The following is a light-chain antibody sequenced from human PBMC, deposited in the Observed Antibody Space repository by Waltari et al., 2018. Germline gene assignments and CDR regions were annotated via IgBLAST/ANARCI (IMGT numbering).Light chain of an antibody. CDR3: SSYAGSNNYWV. Sequence: QSALTQPPSASGSPAQSVTISCTGTSSDVGGYTYVTWYQQYPGRAPKLMIYEVTKRPSGVPDRFSGSKSGNTASLTVSGLQADDEADYYCSSYAGSNNYWVFGGGTTLTVL. V-gene: IGLV2-8*01. CDR2: EVT. CDR1: SSDVGGYTY. J-gene: IGLJ3*02.